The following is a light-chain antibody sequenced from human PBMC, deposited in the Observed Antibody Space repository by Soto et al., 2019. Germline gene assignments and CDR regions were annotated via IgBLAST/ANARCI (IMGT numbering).Light chain of an antibody. CDR2: SAS. Sequence: ETVMRQSPATLSVSVGESATLSCRASQSVSKNLAWYQQKPGQPPRLLIFSASTRATGIPARFSGSGAGTDFTLTISSLQSEDFAVYYCQQYNNWPPITFGQGTRLEIK. J-gene: IGKJ5*01. CDR1: QSVSKN. CDR3: QQYNNWPPIT. V-gene: IGKV3-15*01.